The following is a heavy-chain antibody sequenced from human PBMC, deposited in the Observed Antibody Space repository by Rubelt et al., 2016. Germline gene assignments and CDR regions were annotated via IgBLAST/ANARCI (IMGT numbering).Heavy chain of an antibody. CDR1: GGSISSYY. CDR2: IYYSGST. V-gene: IGHV4-59*08. Sequence: QVQLQESGPGLVKPSETLSLTCTVSGGSISSYYWSWIRQPPGKGLEWIGYIYYSGSTNYNPSSKSRVTLSVDTAKNQCALKLSAVTAADTAVYYCARRDYGDYFDYWGQGTLVTVSS. CDR3: ARRDYGDYFDY. J-gene: IGHJ4*02. D-gene: IGHD4-17*01.